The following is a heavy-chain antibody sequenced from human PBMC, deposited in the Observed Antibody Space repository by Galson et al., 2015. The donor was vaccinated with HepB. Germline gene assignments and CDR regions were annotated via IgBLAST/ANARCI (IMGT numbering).Heavy chain of an antibody. CDR1: GFTFSSYG. CDR3: ARDGPLAARLRGYFGY. V-gene: IGHV3-33*01. CDR2: IWYDGSNK. J-gene: IGHJ4*02. D-gene: IGHD6-6*01. Sequence: SLRLSCAASGFTFSSYGMHWVRQAPGKGLEWVAVIWYDGSNKYYADSVKGRFTISRDNSKNTLYLQMNSLRAEDTAVYYCARDGPLAARLRGYFGYWGQGTPVAVPS.